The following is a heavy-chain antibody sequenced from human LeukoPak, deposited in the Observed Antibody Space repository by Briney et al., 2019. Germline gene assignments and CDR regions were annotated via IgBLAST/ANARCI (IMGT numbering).Heavy chain of an antibody. J-gene: IGHJ4*02. CDR3: ARVSYDSGGTAFDY. CDR2: INSNSGGT. D-gene: IGHD3-22*01. V-gene: IGHV1-2*02. Sequence: ASVKVSCKASGYTFTAYYIHWVRQAPGQGLEWMGWINSNSGGTKYAEKFQGRVTMTRDTSISTAYMELNRLRSDDTAVCHCARVSYDSGGTAFDYWGQGTLVTVSS. CDR1: GYTFTAYY.